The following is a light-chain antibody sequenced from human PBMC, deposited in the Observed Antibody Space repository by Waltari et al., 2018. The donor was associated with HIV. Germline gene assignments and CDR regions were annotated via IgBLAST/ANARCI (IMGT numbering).Light chain of an antibody. J-gene: IGLJ2*01. CDR2: NNN. CDR1: NSNIGSNH. Sequence: SVLAQPPSVSGTPGQGVTISCSGSNSNIGSNHVYWYRQLPGSAPPLLSYNNNQRPSWVPDRFSGSKSGTSASLAISGLRSEDEADYYCAAWDDSLSAVVFGGGTKLTVL. CDR3: AAWDDSLSAVV. V-gene: IGLV1-47*01.